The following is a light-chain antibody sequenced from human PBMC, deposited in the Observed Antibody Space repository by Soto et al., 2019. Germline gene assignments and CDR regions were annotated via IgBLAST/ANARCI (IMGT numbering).Light chain of an antibody. CDR3: CSYAGSFTYV. J-gene: IGLJ1*01. CDR1: SSDVGSYNL. V-gene: IGLV2-23*01. Sequence: QSVLTQPASVSGSPGQSITISCTGTSSDVGSYNLVSWYQQHPGKAPKFMTFEGNKRPSGLSNRFSGSKSGNTASLTISGLQADDEADYYCCSYAGSFTYVFGTGTKVTVL. CDR2: EGN.